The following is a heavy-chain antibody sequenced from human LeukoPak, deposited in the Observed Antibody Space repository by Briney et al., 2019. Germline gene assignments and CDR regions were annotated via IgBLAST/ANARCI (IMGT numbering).Heavy chain of an antibody. V-gene: IGHV4-59*01. CDR1: GGSISSYY. Sequence: PSETLPLTCTVSGGSISSYYWSWIRQPPGKGLEWIGYIYYSGSTNYNPSLKSRVTISVDTSKNQFSLKLSSVTAADTAVYYCARVGYSYGWDFDYWGQGTLVTVSS. CDR3: ARVGYSYGWDFDY. D-gene: IGHD5-18*01. CDR2: IYYSGST. J-gene: IGHJ4*02.